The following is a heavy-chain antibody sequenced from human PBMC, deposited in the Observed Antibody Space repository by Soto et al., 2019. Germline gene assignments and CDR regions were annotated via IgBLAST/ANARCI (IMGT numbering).Heavy chain of an antibody. CDR2: INSDGSTR. D-gene: IGHD3-16*01. V-gene: IGHV3-74*01. CDR3: VTSGGFDH. CDR1: GFTFSNYW. J-gene: IGHJ5*02. Sequence: EVQLMESGGGLVQPGASLRLSCVASGFTFSNYWMHWVRQAPGKGLVWVSRINSDGSTRSYAESVKGRFTISRDNVKNTLYLQMNSLRAEDTAVYYCVTSGGFDHWGQGTLVTVSS.